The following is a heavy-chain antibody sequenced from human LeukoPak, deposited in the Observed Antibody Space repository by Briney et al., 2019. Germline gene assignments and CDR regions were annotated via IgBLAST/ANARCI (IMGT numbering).Heavy chain of an antibody. CDR2: ISSSSSYI. V-gene: IGHV3-21*01. Sequence: GGSLRLSCAASGFTFSSYTMNWVRQAPGRGLEWVSAISSSSSYIYYADSVKGRFTISRHNAKRSLYLQMNSLRAEDTAVYYCARDLGGYGDYGANFDYWGQGTLVTVSS. CDR3: ARDLGGYGDYGANFDY. J-gene: IGHJ4*02. D-gene: IGHD4-17*01. CDR1: GFTFSSYT.